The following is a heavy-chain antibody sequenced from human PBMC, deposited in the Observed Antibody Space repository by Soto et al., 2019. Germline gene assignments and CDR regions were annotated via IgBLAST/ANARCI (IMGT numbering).Heavy chain of an antibody. J-gene: IGHJ6*02. V-gene: IGHV3-21*01. CDR2: ISSSSSYI. D-gene: IGHD6-19*01. CDR1: GFTFSSYS. Sequence: EVQLVESGGGLVKPGGSLRLSCAASGFTFSSYSMNWVRQAPGKGLEWVSSISSSSSYIYYADSVKGRFTISGDNAKNSLYLQMNSLRAEDTAVYYCASFFGSGWNLQYYYYGMDVWGQGTTVTVSS. CDR3: ASFFGSGWNLQYYYYGMDV.